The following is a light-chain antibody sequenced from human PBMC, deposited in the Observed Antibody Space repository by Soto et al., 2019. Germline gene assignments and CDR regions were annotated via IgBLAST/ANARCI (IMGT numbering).Light chain of an antibody. CDR3: KQRTNLHIT. J-gene: IGKJ5*01. CDR2: AAY. V-gene: IGKV3D-11*01. Sequence: EIVLTQSPATLSLSPGERATLFCRASQGVSGYLAWYQQKPGQAPRLLIYAAYNRATGIQARFSGSGPGTDFTLTISSLQPEDFAVYYCKQRTNLHITFGQGTRLEIK. CDR1: QGVSGY.